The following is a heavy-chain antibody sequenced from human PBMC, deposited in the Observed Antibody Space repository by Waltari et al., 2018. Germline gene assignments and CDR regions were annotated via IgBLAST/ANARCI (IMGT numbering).Heavy chain of an antibody. V-gene: IGHV1-69*01. D-gene: IGHD3-10*01. J-gene: IGHJ6*02. Sequence: QVQLVQSGAEVKKPGSSVKVSCKASGGTFSSYAISWVRQAPGQGLGWMGGIIPIVGTANYAQKFQGRVTITADESTSTAYMELSSLRSEDTAVYYCAGPYYYYGSGSPDYYYGMDVWGQGTTVTVSS. CDR3: AGPYYYYGSGSPDYYYGMDV. CDR1: GGTFSSYA. CDR2: IIPIVGTA.